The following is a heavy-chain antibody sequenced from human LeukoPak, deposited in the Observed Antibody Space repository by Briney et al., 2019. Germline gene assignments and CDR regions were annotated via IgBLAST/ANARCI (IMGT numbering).Heavy chain of an antibody. V-gene: IGHV1-18*01. D-gene: IGHD6-13*01. CDR2: ISAYNGNT. J-gene: IGHJ4*02. Sequence: ASVKVSCKASGYTFTSYGISWVRQAPGQGLEWMGWISAYNGNTNYAQKLQGRVTMTTDTSTSTAYMELRSLRSDDTAVYYCARRKDQGYSSSWYVPTPNGRYYFDYWGQGTLVTVSS. CDR3: ARRKDQGYSSSWYVPTPNGRYYFDY. CDR1: GYTFTSYG.